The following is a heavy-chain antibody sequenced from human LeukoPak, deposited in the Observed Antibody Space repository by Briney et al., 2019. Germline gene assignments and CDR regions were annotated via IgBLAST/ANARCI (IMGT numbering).Heavy chain of an antibody. J-gene: IGHJ4*02. V-gene: IGHV4-38-2*02. D-gene: IGHD3-3*01. CDR2: IYHSGST. Sequence: SETLSLTCTVSGYSISSGYYWAWIRQPPGKGLEWFGRIYHSGSTYYNPSLKSRVTISVDTSKIQFSLKLSSVTAADTAVYYCARSGYGSITIFGVVIIGYFDYWGQGTLVTVSS. CDR3: ARSGYGSITIFGVVIIGYFDY. CDR1: GYSISSGYY.